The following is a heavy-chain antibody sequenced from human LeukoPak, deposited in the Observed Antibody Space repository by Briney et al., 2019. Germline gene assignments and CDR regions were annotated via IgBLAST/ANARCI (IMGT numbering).Heavy chain of an antibody. CDR3: ARVQSPYFYDILTGYSTFDY. V-gene: IGHV1-18*01. CDR1: GCTFTSYV. D-gene: IGHD3-9*01. J-gene: IGHJ4*02. Sequence: ASVKVSCKASGCTFTSYVISWVRQAPGQGLEWMGWISAYNGNTNYAQKLQGRVTMTTDTSTSTAYMELRSLRSDDTAVYYCARVQSPYFYDILTGYSTFDYWGQGTLVTVSS. CDR2: ISAYNGNT.